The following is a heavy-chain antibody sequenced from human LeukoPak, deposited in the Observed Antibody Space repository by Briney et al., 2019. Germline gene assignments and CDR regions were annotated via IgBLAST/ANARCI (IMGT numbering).Heavy chain of an antibody. D-gene: IGHD6-19*01. Sequence: SVTVSCKASGGTFSSYAISWVRQAPGQGLEWMGRIIPILGIANYAQKFQGRVTITADKSTSTAYMELSSLRSEDTAVYYCASQWLVLGYYYYGLDVWGQGTTVTVSS. CDR1: GGTFSSYA. CDR3: ASQWLVLGYYYYGLDV. CDR2: IIPILGIA. J-gene: IGHJ6*02. V-gene: IGHV1-69*04.